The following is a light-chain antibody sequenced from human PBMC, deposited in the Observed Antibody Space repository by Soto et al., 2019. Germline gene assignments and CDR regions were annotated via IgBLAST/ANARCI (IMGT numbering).Light chain of an antibody. CDR1: SGDVGSYNL. J-gene: IGLJ1*01. V-gene: IGLV2-23*01. Sequence: QSALTQPASVSGSPGQSITISCTGTSGDVGSYNLVSWYQHHPGKAPKLMIYEGSKRPSGVSNRFSGSKSGSTASLTISGLQAEVEADYYCCSYARSSTYVFGTGTKLTVL. CDR2: EGS. CDR3: CSYARSSTYV.